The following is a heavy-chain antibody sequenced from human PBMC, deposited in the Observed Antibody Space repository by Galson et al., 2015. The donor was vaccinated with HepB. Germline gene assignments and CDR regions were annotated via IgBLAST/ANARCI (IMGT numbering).Heavy chain of an antibody. CDR3: ARGDYDILTGYYVASFDV. V-gene: IGHV1-3*01. CDR2: INAGNGNT. J-gene: IGHJ3*01. D-gene: IGHD3-9*01. CDR1: GYSFNSYA. Sequence: SVKVSCKGSGYSFNSYALHWVRQAPGQRLEWVGWINAGNGNTRSSQKFQGRVTITSDISASTVYMELSSLRPEDTAIYYCARGDYDILTGYYVASFDVWGQGTMVTVSS.